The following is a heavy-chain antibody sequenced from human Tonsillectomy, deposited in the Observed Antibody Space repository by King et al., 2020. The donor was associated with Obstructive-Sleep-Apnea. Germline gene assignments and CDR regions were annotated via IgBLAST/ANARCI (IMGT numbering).Heavy chain of an antibody. D-gene: IGHD1-14*01. Sequence: VQLVESGPGLVKPSQTLSLTCTVSGGSISSGDYYWSWIRQHPGKGLEWIGYIYYSGSTYYNPSLKGRVTISVDTSKNQFSLKLTSVTAADTAVYYCARETSVNRPLDWGQGTLVTVSS. J-gene: IGHJ4*02. CDR3: ARETSVNRPLD. CDR1: GGSISSGDYY. V-gene: IGHV4-31*03. CDR2: IYYSGST.